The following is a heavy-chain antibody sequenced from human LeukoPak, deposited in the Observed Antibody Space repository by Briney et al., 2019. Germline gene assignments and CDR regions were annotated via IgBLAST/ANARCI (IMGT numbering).Heavy chain of an antibody. CDR2: ISYDGSDK. CDR1: GFTFSSYA. J-gene: IGHJ4*02. CDR3: ARARPSMWIDY. V-gene: IGHV3-30*04. D-gene: IGHD5-12*01. Sequence: GRSLRFSCAASGFTFSSYAMYWVRQAPGKGLEWVAVISYDGSDKFYADSVKGRFTISRDSSKNTLYLQMNSLRPEDTAVYYCARARPSMWIDYWGQGTLVTVSS.